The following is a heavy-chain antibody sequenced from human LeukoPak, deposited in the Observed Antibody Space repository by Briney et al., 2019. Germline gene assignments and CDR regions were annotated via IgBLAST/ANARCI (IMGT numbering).Heavy chain of an antibody. V-gene: IGHV3-30*02. CDR3: ATDRIGYQLSDY. CDR1: GFTFSDFW. CDR2: IPYEGTNN. D-gene: IGHD2-2*01. Sequence: GGSLRLSCAGSGFTFSDFWMTWVRQTPGKGLEWVAFIPYEGTNNYYTDSVKGRFTVSRDNSKSTLYLQMNSLRAEDTAVYYCATDRIGYQLSDYWGQGTLVTVSS. J-gene: IGHJ4*02.